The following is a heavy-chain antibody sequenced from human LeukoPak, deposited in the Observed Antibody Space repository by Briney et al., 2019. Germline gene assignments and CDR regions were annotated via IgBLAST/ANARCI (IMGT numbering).Heavy chain of an antibody. CDR2: IIPVLGIT. D-gene: IGHD3-16*02. CDR3: ARGSRMITFWGVIWDHFDY. V-gene: IGHV1-69*04. J-gene: IGHJ4*02. CDR1: GGTFSSYG. Sequence: SVKVSCKASGGTFSSYGFNWVRQAPGQGLEWMGRIIPVLGITNYAQKFQGRVTITADKSTSTAYMDVSSLRSEDTAVYFCARGSRMITFWGVIWDHFDYWGQGTLVTVSS.